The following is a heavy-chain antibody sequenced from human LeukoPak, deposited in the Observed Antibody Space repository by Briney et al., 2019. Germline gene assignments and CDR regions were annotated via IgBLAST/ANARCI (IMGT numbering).Heavy chain of an antibody. J-gene: IGHJ4*02. V-gene: IGHV3-30*02. CDR3: RIGYTSSCYYPPDLFDD. Sequence: GGSLRLYCAASGFTFSTYGMHWVRQAPGKGLEWVAFIRYDGSNQYYADSVTGRFTISRDNSKNTLYLQMSSLRVEDTAMYYCRIGYTSSCYYPPDLFDDWGQGTLVTVSS. CDR2: IRYDGSNQ. CDR1: GFTFSTYG. D-gene: IGHD3-22*01.